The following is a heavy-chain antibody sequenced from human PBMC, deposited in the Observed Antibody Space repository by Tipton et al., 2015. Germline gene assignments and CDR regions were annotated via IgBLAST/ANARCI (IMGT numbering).Heavy chain of an antibody. CDR2: IYYSGST. Sequence: TLSLTCTVSGGSISSGGYYWSWIRQHPGKGLEWIGYIYYSGSTYYNPSLKSRVTISVDTSKNQFSLKLSSVTAADTAVYYCARVLWGAQHFDSWGQGTLVTVSS. J-gene: IGHJ4*02. CDR3: ARVLWGAQHFDS. V-gene: IGHV4-31*03. D-gene: IGHD2-21*01. CDR1: GGSISSGGYY.